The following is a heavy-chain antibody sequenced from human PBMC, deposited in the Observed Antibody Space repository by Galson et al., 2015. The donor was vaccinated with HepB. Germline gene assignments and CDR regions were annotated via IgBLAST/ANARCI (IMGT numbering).Heavy chain of an antibody. CDR3: ARVGATLYYYYGMDV. CDR2: ISSSSSTI. V-gene: IGHV3-48*01. Sequence: LRLSCAASGFTFSSYSMNWVRQAPGKGLEWVSYISSSSSTIYYADSVKGRFTISRDNAKNSLYLQMNSLRAEDTAVYYCARVGATLYYYYGMDVWGQGTTVTVSS. CDR1: GFTFSSYS. J-gene: IGHJ6*02. D-gene: IGHD1-26*01.